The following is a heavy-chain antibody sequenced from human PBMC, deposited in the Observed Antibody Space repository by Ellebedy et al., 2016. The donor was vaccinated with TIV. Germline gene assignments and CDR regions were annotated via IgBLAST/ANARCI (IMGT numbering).Heavy chain of an antibody. Sequence: ASVKVSCKASGGTFSSYAISWVRQAPGQGLEWMGRIIPILGIANYAQKFQGRVTITADKSTSTAYMELSSLRSEDTAVYYCARARRAAAGSKFLFDYWGQGTLVTVSS. J-gene: IGHJ4*02. V-gene: IGHV1-69*04. CDR3: ARARRAAAGSKFLFDY. D-gene: IGHD6-13*01. CDR1: GGTFSSYA. CDR2: IIPILGIA.